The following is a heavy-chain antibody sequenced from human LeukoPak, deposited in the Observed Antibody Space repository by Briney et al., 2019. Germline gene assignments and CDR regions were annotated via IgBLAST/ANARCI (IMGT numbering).Heavy chain of an antibody. J-gene: IGHJ3*02. V-gene: IGHV3-30*04. CDR2: ISYDGSNE. CDR3: AKDRSAPHMLWNAFDI. D-gene: IGHD2-8*01. CDR1: GFTFSSYV. Sequence: PGRSLRLSCAASGFTFSSYVMHWVRQAPGKGLEWVAIISYDGSNEYYADSVKGRFTISRDNSKNTLYLQMNSLRAEDTAVYYCAKDRSAPHMLWNAFDIWGQGTMVTVSS.